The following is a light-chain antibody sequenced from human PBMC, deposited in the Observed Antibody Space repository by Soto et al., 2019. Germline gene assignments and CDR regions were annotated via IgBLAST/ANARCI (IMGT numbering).Light chain of an antibody. CDR3: RHRNNWPT. J-gene: IGKJ3*01. Sequence: DIVLTQSPAFLSLSPGDRATLSCRATESISIYLAWFQQKPGQAPRLLIYKGSKRAPGVPARFSGSGSETDFTLTIDRLEHEDYGVYYWRHRNNWPTFGPGTKVDIK. CDR1: ESISIY. CDR2: KGS. V-gene: IGKV3-11*01.